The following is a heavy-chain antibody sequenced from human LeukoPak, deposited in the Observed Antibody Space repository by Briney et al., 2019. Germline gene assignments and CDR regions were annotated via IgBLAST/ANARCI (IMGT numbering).Heavy chain of an antibody. CDR1: GSPFSSYS. CDR3: ARHVYCSSTSCYRLDY. D-gene: IGHD2-2*02. Sequence: GGSLRLSCGASGSPFSSYSMNWVHQAPGKGLEWVSSTSSSSSYIYYADSVKGRFTISRDNAKNSLYLQMSSLRAEDTAVYYCARHVYCSSTSCYRLDYWGQGTLVTVSS. J-gene: IGHJ4*02. CDR2: TSSSSSYI. V-gene: IGHV3-21*01.